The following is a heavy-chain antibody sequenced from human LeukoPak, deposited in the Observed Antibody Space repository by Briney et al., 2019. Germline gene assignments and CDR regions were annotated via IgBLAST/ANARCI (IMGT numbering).Heavy chain of an antibody. CDR1: GGSISSSSYY. CDR3: ARPLRGAAAGPDFDY. CDR2: IYFSGST. J-gene: IGHJ4*02. Sequence: SETLSLTCTVSGGSISSSSYYWGWIRQPPGKGLEWIGSIYFSGSTYYNPSLKSRVTISVDTSKNQFSLKLSSVTAADTAVYYCARPLRGAAAGPDFDYWGQGTLVTVSS. V-gene: IGHV4-39*01. D-gene: IGHD6-13*01.